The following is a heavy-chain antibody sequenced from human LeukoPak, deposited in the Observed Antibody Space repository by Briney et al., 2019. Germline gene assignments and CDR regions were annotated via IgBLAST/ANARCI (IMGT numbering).Heavy chain of an antibody. CDR3: AREAPICRDADCRTGFDY. J-gene: IGHJ4*02. Sequence: GGSLRLSCVASGFNFNNYDLHWVRQAPGEGLEWVASIKFHGHETFYADSVEGRFTFSRDNSRNTVYLQMISLRSEDTAVYYCAREAPICRDADCRTGFDYWGQGTLVAVSS. CDR2: IKFHGHET. V-gene: IGHV3-30*02. CDR1: GFNFNNYD. D-gene: IGHD1-1*01.